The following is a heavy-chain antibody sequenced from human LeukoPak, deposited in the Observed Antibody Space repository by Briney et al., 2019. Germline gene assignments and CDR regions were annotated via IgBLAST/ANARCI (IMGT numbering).Heavy chain of an antibody. CDR3: ARDGSGSFTTDWFDT. CDR1: GFTFSDYY. CDR2: ISNSGTII. J-gene: IGHJ5*02. D-gene: IGHD1-26*01. Sequence: GGSLRLSCAASGFTFSDYYMSWIRQAPGKGLEWVSYISNSGTIIGYVDSVKGRFTISRDNARNSLYLEMNSLRVEDTAVYYCARDGSGSFTTDWFDTWGQGTLVTVSS. V-gene: IGHV3-11*01.